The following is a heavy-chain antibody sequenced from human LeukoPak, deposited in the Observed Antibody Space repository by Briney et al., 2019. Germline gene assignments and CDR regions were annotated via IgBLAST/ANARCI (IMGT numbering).Heavy chain of an antibody. CDR1: GGASGRYA. J-gene: IGHJ6*02. V-gene: IGHV1-69*13. D-gene: IGHD1-1*01. CDR2: IIPIFRTP. Sequence: SVKVSCKESGGASGRYAISWVRQAPGQGLEWMGGIIPIFRTPKFAQGFQGRVSITADESTTTVYMELRRLRSEDTAVYYCARGVSLYNWNDDQTQGNYYYYAMDVWGPGTTVTVSS. CDR3: ARGVSLYNWNDDQTQGNYYYYAMDV.